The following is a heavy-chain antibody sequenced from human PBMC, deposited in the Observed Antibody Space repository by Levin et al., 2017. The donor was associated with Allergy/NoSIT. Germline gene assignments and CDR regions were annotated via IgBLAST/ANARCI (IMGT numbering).Heavy chain of an antibody. V-gene: IGHV1-18*01. CDR2: ISAYNGNT. CDR1: GYTFTSYG. Sequence: PLASVKVSCKASGYTFTSYGISWVRQAPGQGLEWMGWISAYNGNTKYAQKLQGRVTMTTDTSTSTAYMELRSLRSDDTAVYYCARDLTIFGVVIIYGMDVWGQGTTVTVSS. D-gene: IGHD3-3*01. CDR3: ARDLTIFGVVIIYGMDV. J-gene: IGHJ6*02.